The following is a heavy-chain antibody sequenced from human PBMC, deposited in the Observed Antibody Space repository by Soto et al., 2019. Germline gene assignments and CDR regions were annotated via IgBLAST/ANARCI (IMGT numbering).Heavy chain of an antibody. D-gene: IGHD4-4*01. CDR3: ARGVGNNYFDP. CDR1: GGSISGYY. CDR2: IYYTGST. V-gene: IGHV4-59*01. Sequence: SETLSLTCTFSGGSISGYYWSWIRQPPGKGLEWIGYIYYTGSTYYNPSLKSRVTISLDTSRNQFSLKLTSVTAADTAVYYCARGVGNNYFDPWGQVTLVTVSS. J-gene: IGHJ5*02.